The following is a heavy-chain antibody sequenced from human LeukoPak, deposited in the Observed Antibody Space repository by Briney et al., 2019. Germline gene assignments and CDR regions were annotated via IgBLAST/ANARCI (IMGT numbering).Heavy chain of an antibody. CDR2: IKEDGSEK. J-gene: IGHJ4*02. V-gene: IGHV3-7*01. Sequence: PGGSLRLSCAASGFTFSNYWMTWVRQAPGKGLEWVANIKEDGSEKYYVDSVKGRFTISRDNVKNSLYLQMNSLRVEDTAVYYCAREATTSRPGDYWGLGTLVTVSS. D-gene: IGHD1-1*01. CDR3: AREATTSRPGDY. CDR1: GFTFSNYW.